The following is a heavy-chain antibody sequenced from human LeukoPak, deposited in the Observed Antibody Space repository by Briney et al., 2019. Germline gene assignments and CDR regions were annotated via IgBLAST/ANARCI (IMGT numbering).Heavy chain of an antibody. CDR3: ARDLILADSSGSSAHDY. CDR2: IYYSGST. J-gene: IGHJ4*02. Sequence: PSETLSLTCTVSGDSISSYYWSWIRQPPGKGLEWIGYIYYSGSTNYNPSLKSRVTISVDTSKNQCSLKLSSVTAADTAVYYCARDLILADSSGSSAHDYWGQGTLVIVSS. V-gene: IGHV4-59*01. CDR1: GDSISSYY. D-gene: IGHD2-15*01.